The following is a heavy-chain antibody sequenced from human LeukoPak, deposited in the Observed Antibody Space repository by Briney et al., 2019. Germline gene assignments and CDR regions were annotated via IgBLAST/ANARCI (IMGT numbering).Heavy chain of an antibody. CDR3: ARGAGIAAAGTGVDY. V-gene: IGHV3-74*01. CDR1: GFTFSSYW. CDR2: INSDGSST. Sequence: PGGSPRLSCAASGFTFSSYWMHWVRQAPGKGLVWVSRINSDGSSTSYADSVKGRFTISRDNAKNTLYLQMNSLRAEDTAVYYCARGAGIAAAGTGVDYWGQGTLVTVSS. J-gene: IGHJ4*02. D-gene: IGHD6-13*01.